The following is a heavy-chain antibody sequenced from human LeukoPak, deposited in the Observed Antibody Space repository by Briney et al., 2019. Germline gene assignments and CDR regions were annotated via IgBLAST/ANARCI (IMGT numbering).Heavy chain of an antibody. CDR1: GFTFSSYE. D-gene: IGHD2-21*02. CDR2: ISSGSTI. Sequence: GGSLRLSCAASGFTFSSYEMNWVRQAPGKGLEWASYISSGSTIYYADSVKGRFTISRDNAKNSLYLQMNSLRAEDTAVYYCARVEYCGGDCSHFDYWGQGTLVTVSS. V-gene: IGHV3-48*03. J-gene: IGHJ4*02. CDR3: ARVEYCGGDCSHFDY.